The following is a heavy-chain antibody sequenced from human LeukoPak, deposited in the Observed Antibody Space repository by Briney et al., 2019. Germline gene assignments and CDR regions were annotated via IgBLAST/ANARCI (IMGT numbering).Heavy chain of an antibody. CDR3: ASGTGYCSSTSCRSYYYYGMDV. J-gene: IGHJ6*02. D-gene: IGHD2-2*01. Sequence: GRSLRLSCAASGFTFSSYAMSWVRQAPGKGLEWVSAISGSGGSTYYADSVKGRFTISRDNSKNTLYLQMNSLRAEDTAVYYCASGTGYCSSTSCRSYYYYGMDVWGQGTTVTVSS. CDR1: GFTFSSYA. CDR2: ISGSGGST. V-gene: IGHV3-23*01.